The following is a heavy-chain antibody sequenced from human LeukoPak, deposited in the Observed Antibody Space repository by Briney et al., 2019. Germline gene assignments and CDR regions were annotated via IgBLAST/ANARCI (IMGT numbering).Heavy chain of an antibody. J-gene: IGHJ4*02. CDR3: ARGGSVVPAAEDY. CDR1: GFTVSSNY. V-gene: IGHV3-53*01. D-gene: IGHD2-2*01. Sequence: PGGSLRLSCAASGFTVSSNYMSWVRQAPGKGLEWVSVIYSGGSTYYADSVKGRFTISRDNSKNTLYLQMNSLRAEDTAVYYCARGGSVVPAAEDYWGQGTLVTVSS. CDR2: IYSGGST.